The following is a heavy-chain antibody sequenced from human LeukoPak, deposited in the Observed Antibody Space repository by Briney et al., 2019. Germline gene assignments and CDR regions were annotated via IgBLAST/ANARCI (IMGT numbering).Heavy chain of an antibody. D-gene: IGHD6-13*01. V-gene: IGHV3-30*02. CDR3: AKGAWAADGPMGNNFAS. Sequence: QSGGSLRLSCAASGFRFTDYGMHWVRQAPGKGLEWVAFIRYDESDKYYADSVKGRFTISRDNSKNTLTLQMNSLKTEDTSIYFCAKGAWAADGPMGNNFASWGQGTLVTVSS. J-gene: IGHJ4*02. CDR1: GFRFTDYG. CDR2: IRYDESDK.